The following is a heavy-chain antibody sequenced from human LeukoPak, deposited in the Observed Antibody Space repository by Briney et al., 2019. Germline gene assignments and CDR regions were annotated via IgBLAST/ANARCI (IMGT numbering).Heavy chain of an antibody. D-gene: IGHD3-10*01. V-gene: IGHV4-30-2*01. CDR3: ARSGSGSYGYYYYGMDV. CDR2: IYHSGST. Sequence: IGXIYHSGSTYYHPSLKSRVTISVDRSKNQFSLKLNSVTAADTAVYYCARSGSGSYGYYYYGMDVWGQGTTVTVSS. J-gene: IGHJ6*02.